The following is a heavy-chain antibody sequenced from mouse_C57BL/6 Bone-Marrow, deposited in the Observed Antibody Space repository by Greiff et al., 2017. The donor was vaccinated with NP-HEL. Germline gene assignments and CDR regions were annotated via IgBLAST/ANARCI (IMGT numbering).Heavy chain of an antibody. V-gene: IGHV1-81*01. CDR2: IYPRSGNT. CDR1: GYTFTSYG. CDR3: ARDGYYSDY. J-gene: IGHJ2*01. Sequence: VQLQQSGAELARPGASVKLSCKASGYTFTSYGISWVKQRTGQGLEWIGEIYPRSGNTYYNEKFKGKATLTADKSSSTAYMELRSLTSEDSAVYFWARDGYYSDYWGQGTTLTVSS. D-gene: IGHD2-3*01.